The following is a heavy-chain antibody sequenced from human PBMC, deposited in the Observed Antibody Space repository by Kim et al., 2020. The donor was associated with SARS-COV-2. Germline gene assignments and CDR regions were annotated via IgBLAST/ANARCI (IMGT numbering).Heavy chain of an antibody. CDR2: INPNSGGT. CDR1: GYTFTGYY. D-gene: IGHD3-3*01. CDR3: ARGGAPYDFWSGYNDY. J-gene: IGHJ4*02. Sequence: ASVKVSCKASGYTFTGYYMHWVRQAPGQGLEWMGWINPNSGGTNYAQKFQGRVTMTRDTSISTAYMELSRLRSDDTAVYYCARGGAPYDFWSGYNDYWGQGTLVTVSS. V-gene: IGHV1-2*02.